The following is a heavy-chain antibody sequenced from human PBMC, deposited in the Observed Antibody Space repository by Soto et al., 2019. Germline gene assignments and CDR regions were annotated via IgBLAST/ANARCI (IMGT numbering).Heavy chain of an antibody. D-gene: IGHD6-13*01. V-gene: IGHV1-3*01. CDR3: ARSSGWYVWFDP. J-gene: IGHJ5*02. CDR1: GYTYISYS. Sequence: ASVKVSCKASGYTYISYSMHWVRQAPGQRLEWMGWINVGNGNTKYSQNFQGRVTINPDTSASTAYMELSSLTSEDTAVYYCARSSGWYVWFDPWGQGTLVTVSS. CDR2: INVGNGNT.